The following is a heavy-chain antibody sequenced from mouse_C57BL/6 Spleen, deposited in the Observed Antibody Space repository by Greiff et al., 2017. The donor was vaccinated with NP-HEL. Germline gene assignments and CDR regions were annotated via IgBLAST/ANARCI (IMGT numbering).Heavy chain of an antibody. J-gene: IGHJ1*03. V-gene: IGHV2-5*01. CDR2: ILRGGST. Sequence: QVQLQQSGPGLVQPSQSLSITCTVSGFSLTSYGVHWVRQSPGKGLEWLGVILRGGSTDYNAAFMSRLSITKDNSTSQVFFKMNSLQADDTTIYYWALLITTVVANFDVWVTGTTVTVSS. CDR3: ALLITTVVANFDV. D-gene: IGHD1-1*01. CDR1: GFSLTSYG.